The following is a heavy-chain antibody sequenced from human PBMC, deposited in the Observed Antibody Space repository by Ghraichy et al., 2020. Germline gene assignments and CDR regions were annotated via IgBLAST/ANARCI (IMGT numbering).Heavy chain of an antibody. V-gene: IGHV4-61*01. Sequence: SETLSLTCTVSGDSVSSGSYYWSWIRQPPGKGLEWIGYIYYSGSTNYNPSLKSRVTISVDTSKNQFSLKLSSVTAADTAVYYCASYYDFWSGYYKGAYYFDYWGQGTLVTVSS. CDR2: IYYSGST. CDR1: GDSVSSGSYY. D-gene: IGHD3-3*01. CDR3: ASYYDFWSGYYKGAYYFDY. J-gene: IGHJ4*02.